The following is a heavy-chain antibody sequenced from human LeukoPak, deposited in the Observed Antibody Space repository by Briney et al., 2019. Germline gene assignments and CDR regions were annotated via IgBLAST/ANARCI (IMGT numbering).Heavy chain of an antibody. CDR1: GVSISSGGYY. CDR2: IYYSGST. CDR3: ARVDRRGIAAAGTSTYFDY. D-gene: IGHD6-13*01. V-gene: IGHV4-31*03. Sequence: PSETLSPTCTVSGVSISSGGYYWSWIRQHPGKGLEWIGYIYYSGSTNYNPSLKSRVTISVDKSKNQFSLKLSSVTAADTAVYYCARVDRRGIAAAGTSTYFDYWGQGTLVTVSS. J-gene: IGHJ4*02.